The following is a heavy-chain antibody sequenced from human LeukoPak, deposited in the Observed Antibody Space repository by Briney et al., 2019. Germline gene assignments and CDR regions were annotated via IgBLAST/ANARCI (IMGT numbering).Heavy chain of an antibody. J-gene: IGHJ3*02. CDR3: ARSDGYGLVDI. CDR1: GGSISSYY. D-gene: IGHD3-10*01. CDR2: IYYSGST. Sequence: PSETLSLTCTVSGGSISSYYWSWIRQPPGKGLEWIGYIYYSGSTNYNPSLKSRVTISVDTSKNQFSLKLSSVTAADTAVYYCARSDGYGLVDIWGQGTVVTVSS. V-gene: IGHV4-59*01.